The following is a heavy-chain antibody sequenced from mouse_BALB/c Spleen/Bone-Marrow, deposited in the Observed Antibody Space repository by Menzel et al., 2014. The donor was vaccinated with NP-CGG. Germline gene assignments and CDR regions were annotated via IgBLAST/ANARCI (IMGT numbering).Heavy chain of an antibody. Sequence: EVKLMESGGGLVQPGGSLKLSCAASGFTFSSYGMSWVRQTPDKRLELVATINSNGGSTYYPDSVTGRFTISRDSAKNTLYLQMRGLKSEATAMYYCARERSCGNARILEYWGQGTALTVSS. D-gene: IGHD2-1*01. CDR1: GFTFSSYG. CDR3: ARERSCGNARILEY. CDR2: INSNGGST. J-gene: IGHJ2*01. V-gene: IGHV5-6-3*01.